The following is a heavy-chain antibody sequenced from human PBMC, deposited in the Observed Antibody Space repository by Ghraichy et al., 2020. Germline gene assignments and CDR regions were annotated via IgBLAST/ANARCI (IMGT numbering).Heavy chain of an antibody. D-gene: IGHD1-14*01. CDR2: INHSGST. Sequence: SDTLSLTCAVYGGSFSGYYWSWIRQPPGKGLEWIGEINHSGSTNYNPSLKSRVTISVDTSKNQFSLKLSSVTAADTAVYYCARGRQGPTPGDMDVWGKGTTVTVSS. CDR1: GGSFSGYY. CDR3: ARGRQGPTPGDMDV. J-gene: IGHJ6*03. V-gene: IGHV4-34*01.